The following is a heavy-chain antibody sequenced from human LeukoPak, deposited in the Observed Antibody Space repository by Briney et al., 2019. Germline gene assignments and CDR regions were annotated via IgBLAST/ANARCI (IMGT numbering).Heavy chain of an antibody. J-gene: IGHJ3*02. D-gene: IGHD3-3*01. V-gene: IGHV1-2*02. CDR1: GYTFTGYY. Sequence: ASVKVSCKASGYTFTGYYMHWVRQAPGQGLEWMGWINPSSGGTNYAQKFQGRVTMTRDTSISTAYMELSRLRSDDTAVYYCARLTYYDFWSGYNYAFDIWGQGAMVTVSS. CDR2: INPSSGGT. CDR3: ARLTYYDFWSGYNYAFDI.